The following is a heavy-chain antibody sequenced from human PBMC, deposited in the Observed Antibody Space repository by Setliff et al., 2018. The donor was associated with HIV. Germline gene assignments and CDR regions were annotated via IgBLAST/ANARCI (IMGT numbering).Heavy chain of an antibody. CDR3: ARGLGGGFSLDAFDI. CDR1: GGSINSGGYY. CDR2: VYYSVST. Sequence: PSETLSLTCTVSGGSINSGGYYWSWIRQHPGKGLEWIGYVYYSVSTYYNPSLKSRVTISVDTSKNQFSLKLSSVTAADTAVYFCARGLGGGFSLDAFDIWGRGTMVTVSS. V-gene: IGHV4-31*03. J-gene: IGHJ3*02. D-gene: IGHD2-15*01.